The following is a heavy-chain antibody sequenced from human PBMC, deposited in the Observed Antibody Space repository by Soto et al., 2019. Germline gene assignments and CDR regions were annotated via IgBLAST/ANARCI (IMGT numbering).Heavy chain of an antibody. Sequence: PGGSLRLSCAASGFTFSSYAMSWVRQAPGKGLEWVSAISGSGGITDYPAPVRDRFTISRDDSRSTLYLQMNSLKTEDTAVYYCITDPYYDFWSGYHFDYWGQGTLVTVSS. CDR3: ITDPYYDFWSGYHFDY. CDR1: GFTFSSYA. D-gene: IGHD3-3*01. V-gene: IGHV3-23*01. CDR2: ISGSGGIT. J-gene: IGHJ4*02.